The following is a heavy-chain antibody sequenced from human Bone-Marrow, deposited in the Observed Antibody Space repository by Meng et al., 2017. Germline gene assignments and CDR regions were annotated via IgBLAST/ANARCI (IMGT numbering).Heavy chain of an antibody. J-gene: IGHJ4*02. Sequence: SETLSLTCAVYGGSFSGYYWSWIRQPPGKGLEWIGEINHSGSTNYNPSLKSRVTISVDTSKNQFSLKLSSVTAADTAVYYCAPYGSGSYWGFDYWGQGTLVTVSS. CDR3: APYGSGSYWGFDY. CDR2: INHSGST. D-gene: IGHD3-10*01. CDR1: GGSFSGYY. V-gene: IGHV4-34*01.